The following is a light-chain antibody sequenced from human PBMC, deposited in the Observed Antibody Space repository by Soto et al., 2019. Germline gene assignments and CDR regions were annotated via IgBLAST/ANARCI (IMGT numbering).Light chain of an antibody. V-gene: IGLV1-40*01. CDR3: QSYGSSLSGVV. CDR1: SSNIGAGYN. J-gene: IGLJ2*01. CDR2: GNT. Sequence: QSVLTQPPSLSGAPGQRVTISCTGSSSNIGAGYNVHWYQHLPGTAPKLLIYGNTNRPSGVPDRFSGSKSGTSASLAITGLQAEDEADYYCQSYGSSLSGVVFGGGTKLTVL.